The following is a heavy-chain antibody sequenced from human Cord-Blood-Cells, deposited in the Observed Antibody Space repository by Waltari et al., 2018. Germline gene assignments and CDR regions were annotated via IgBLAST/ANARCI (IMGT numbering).Heavy chain of an antibody. J-gene: IGHJ1*01. D-gene: IGHD1-20*01. CDR1: GFTFSSYA. CDR3: AKDGNPPGYNRPSVYFQH. V-gene: IGHV3-23*04. Sequence: EVQLVESGGGLVQPGGSLSLSCAASGFTFSSYALSWVRQAPGKGLEWVSAISGRGGSTYYADSVKGPFTISRDNSKNPLYLQMNRLRAEDTAVYYCAKDGNPPGYNRPSVYFQHWGQGTLGTVSS. CDR2: ISGRGGST.